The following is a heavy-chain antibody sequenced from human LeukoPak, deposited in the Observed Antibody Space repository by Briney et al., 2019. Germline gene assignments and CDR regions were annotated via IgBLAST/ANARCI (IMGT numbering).Heavy chain of an antibody. Sequence: PSETLSLTCTVSGGSISSYYWSWIRQPPGKGLEWIGYIYYSGSTNYNPSLKSRVTISVDTSKNQFSLKLSSVTAADTAVYYCARLGTENYGSGSYYNETADYWGQGTLVTVSS. J-gene: IGHJ4*02. CDR2: IYYSGST. V-gene: IGHV4-59*12. CDR1: GGSISSYY. CDR3: ARLGTENYGSGSYYNETADY. D-gene: IGHD3-10*01.